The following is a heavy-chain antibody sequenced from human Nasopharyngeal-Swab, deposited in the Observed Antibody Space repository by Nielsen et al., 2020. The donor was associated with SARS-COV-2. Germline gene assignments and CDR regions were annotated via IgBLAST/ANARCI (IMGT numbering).Heavy chain of an antibody. CDR2: IYYSGST. J-gene: IGHJ3*02. D-gene: IGHD6-13*01. V-gene: IGHV4-59*01. CDR3: ARAPTRSRYSSSLGAFDI. CDR1: GGSISSYY. Sequence: SETLSLTCTVSGGSISSYYWSWIRQPPGKGLEWIRYIYYSGSTNYNPSLKSRVTISVDTSKNQFSLKLSSVTAADTAVYYCARAPTRSRYSSSLGAFDIWGQGTMVTVSS.